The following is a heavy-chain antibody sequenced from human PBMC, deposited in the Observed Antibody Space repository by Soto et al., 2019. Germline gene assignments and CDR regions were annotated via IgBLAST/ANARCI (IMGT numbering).Heavy chain of an antibody. CDR2: IYYSGST. CDR3: ARDISKDYGDDAGAAFDV. D-gene: IGHD4-17*01. V-gene: IGHV4-30-4*01. Sequence: PSETLSLTCTVSGGSISSGDYYWSWNRQPPGKGLEWIGYIYYSGSTYYNPSLKSRVTISVDTSKNQFSLKLSSVTAADTAVYYCARDISKDYGDDAGAAFDVWGQGTVVTVSS. J-gene: IGHJ3*01. CDR1: GGSISSGDYY.